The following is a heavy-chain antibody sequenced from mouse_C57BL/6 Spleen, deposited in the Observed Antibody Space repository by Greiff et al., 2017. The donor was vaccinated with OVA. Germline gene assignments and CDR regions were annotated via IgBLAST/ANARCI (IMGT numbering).Heavy chain of an antibody. CDR2: IDPEDGET. V-gene: IGHV14-2*01. Sequence: VQLQQSGAELVKPGASVKLSCTASGFNIKDYYMHWVKQRTEQGLEWIGRIDPEDGETKYAPKFQGKATMTADTSSNTAYLQLSSLTPEDTAVYYCARGSNFYFDYWGQGTTLTVSS. J-gene: IGHJ2*01. D-gene: IGHD2-5*01. CDR1: GFNIKDYY. CDR3: ARGSNFYFDY.